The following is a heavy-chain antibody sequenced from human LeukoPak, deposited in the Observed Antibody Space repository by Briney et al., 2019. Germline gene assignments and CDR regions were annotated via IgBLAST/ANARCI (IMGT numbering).Heavy chain of an antibody. D-gene: IGHD4/OR15-4a*01. CDR3: ARDKLIEYGYWFDP. CDR2: ISYDGSNQ. J-gene: IGHJ5*02. V-gene: IGHV3-30-3*01. Sequence: PGGSLRLSCAASGFTFSSYAMHWVRQAPGKGLEWVAFISYDGSNQYYPDSVQGRFTVSRDNSKNTLYLQMNSLRVDDAAVYYCARDKLIEYGYWFDPWGQGTLVTVSS. CDR1: GFTFSSYA.